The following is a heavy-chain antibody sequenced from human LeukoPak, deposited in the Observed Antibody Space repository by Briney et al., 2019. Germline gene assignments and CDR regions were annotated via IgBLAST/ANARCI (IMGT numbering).Heavy chain of an antibody. D-gene: IGHD1-26*01. CDR2: ISWDGGST. CDR3: AKAMIVGATSPFDY. CDR1: GFTFDDYN. V-gene: IGHV3-43*01. J-gene: IGHJ4*02. Sequence: GGSLRLSCAASGFTFDDYNMHWVRQAPGKGLEWVSLISWDGGSTHYADSVKGRFTISRDNSKNSLYLQMNSLRTEDTALYYCAKAMIVGATSPFDYWGQGTLVTVSS.